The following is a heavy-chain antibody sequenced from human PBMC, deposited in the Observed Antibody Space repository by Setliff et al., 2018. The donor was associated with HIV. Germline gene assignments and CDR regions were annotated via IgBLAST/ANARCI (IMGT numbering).Heavy chain of an antibody. D-gene: IGHD3-10*01. CDR1: GGSMKNFY. V-gene: IGHV4-59*01. J-gene: IGHJ5*02. CDR2: IHYSGVV. CDR3: ARVAKDSSFFSASGPSYFDP. Sequence: SETLSLTCTVSGGSMKNFYWSWVRQVPGGRLQWIGHIHYSGVVNYSPSLRSRLIISAQTSKNQFSLTLKSVTSADTALYFCARVAKDSSFFSASGPSYFDPWGHGVLVTVSS.